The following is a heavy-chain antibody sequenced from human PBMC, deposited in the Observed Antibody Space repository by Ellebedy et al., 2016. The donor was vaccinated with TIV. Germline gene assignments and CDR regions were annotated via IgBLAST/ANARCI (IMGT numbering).Heavy chain of an antibody. CDR3: ARGEVRRGYRTGTVGARPYWFDP. D-gene: IGHD1-26*01. Sequence: MPGGSLRLSCAVYGGSFSGYYWSWIRQPTGKGLEWIGEINHSGSTNYNPSLKSRVTISVDTSKNQFSLTLSSVTAADTAVYYCARGEVRRGYRTGTVGARPYWFDPWGQGTLVTVSS. V-gene: IGHV4-34*01. CDR2: INHSGST. J-gene: IGHJ5*02. CDR1: GGSFSGYY.